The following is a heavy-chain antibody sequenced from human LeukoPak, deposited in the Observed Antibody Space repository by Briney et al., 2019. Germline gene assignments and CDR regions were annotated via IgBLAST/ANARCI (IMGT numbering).Heavy chain of an antibody. J-gene: IGHJ4*02. CDR2: IYYSGST. CDR3: AASWEPRKQYYFDY. D-gene: IGHD1-26*01. Sequence: SETLSLTCTVSGGSISSSSYYWGWIRQPPGKGLEWIGSIYYSGSTYYNPSLKSRVTISVDTSKNQFSLKLSSVTAADTAVYYCAASWEPRKQYYFDYWGQGTLATVSS. CDR1: GGSISSSSYY. V-gene: IGHV4-39*01.